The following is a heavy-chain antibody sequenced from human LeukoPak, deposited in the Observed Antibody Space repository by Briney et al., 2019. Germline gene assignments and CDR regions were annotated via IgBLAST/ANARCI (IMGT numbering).Heavy chain of an antibody. Sequence: GGSLRLSCAASGFTFSSYWMSWVRQAPGKGLEWVANIKQDGSEKYYVDSVKGRFTISRDNSKNTLYLQMNSLRAEDTAVYYCARAQSGYSYGHDAFDIWGQGTMVTVSS. J-gene: IGHJ3*02. CDR1: GFTFSSYW. CDR2: IKQDGSEK. CDR3: ARAQSGYSYGHDAFDI. V-gene: IGHV3-7*01. D-gene: IGHD5-18*01.